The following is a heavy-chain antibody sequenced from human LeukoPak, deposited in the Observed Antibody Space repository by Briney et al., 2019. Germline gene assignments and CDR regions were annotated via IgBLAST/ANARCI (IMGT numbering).Heavy chain of an antibody. CDR1: GFTFNTYW. CDR2: IKQDGSEK. V-gene: IGHV3-7*01. CDR3: AKAEGFDY. J-gene: IGHJ4*02. Sequence: GGSLRLSCAGSGFTFNTYWMSWVRQAPGKGLEWVANIKQDGSEKYYVDSVKGRFTISRDNSKNTLYLQMNSLRAEDTAVYYCAKAEGFDYWGQGTLVTVSS.